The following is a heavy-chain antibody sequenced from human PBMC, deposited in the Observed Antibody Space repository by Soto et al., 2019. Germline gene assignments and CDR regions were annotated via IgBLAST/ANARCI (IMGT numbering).Heavy chain of an antibody. V-gene: IGHV4-34*01. CDR3: ARGGGRNIVLMVYAIGYGY. CDR2: INHSGST. CDR1: GGSFSGYY. D-gene: IGHD2-8*01. Sequence: QVQLQQWGAGLLKPSETLSLTCAVYGGSFSGYYWSWIRQPPGKGLEWIGEINHSGSTNYNPSLKSLVTISVDTTKNQSSLKHSSAAAADTATYYCARGGGRNIVLMVYAIGYGYSGHGTLVTVSS. J-gene: IGHJ4*01.